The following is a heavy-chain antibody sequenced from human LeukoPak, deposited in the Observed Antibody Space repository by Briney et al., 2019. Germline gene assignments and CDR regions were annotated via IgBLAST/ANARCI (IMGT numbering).Heavy chain of an antibody. V-gene: IGHV1-2*02. CDR2: ISPNSGDT. CDR1: GYTFTGYY. CDR3: ARDGNFDY. J-gene: IGHJ4*02. D-gene: IGHD1-26*01. Sequence: ASVKVSCKASGYTFTGYYMHWLRQAPGQGLEWMGWISPNSGDTNYAQKFQGRVTMTRDASISTAYMELNRLRSDDTAVYYCARDGNFDYWGQGTLVTVSS.